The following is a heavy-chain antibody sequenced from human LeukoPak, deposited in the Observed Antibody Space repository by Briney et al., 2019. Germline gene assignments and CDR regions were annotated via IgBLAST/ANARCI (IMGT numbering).Heavy chain of an antibody. CDR1: GYTFTSYD. J-gene: IGHJ6*03. D-gene: IGHD6-13*01. V-gene: IGHV1-8*01. CDR3: ARGRRYSSSWASLNYYYYMDV. CDR2: MNPNSGNT. Sequence: ASVKVSCKASGYTFTSYDINWVRQATGQGLEWMGWMNPNSGNTGYAQKFQGRVTMTRNTSISTAYMELSSLRSEDTAVYYCARGRRYSSSWASLNYYYYMDVWGTGTTVTVSS.